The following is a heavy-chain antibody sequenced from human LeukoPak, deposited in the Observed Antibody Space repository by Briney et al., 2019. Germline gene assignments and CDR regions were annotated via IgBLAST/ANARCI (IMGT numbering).Heavy chain of an antibody. V-gene: IGHV3-53*04. Sequence: GGSLRPSCAASGFTVSSNYMSWVRQAPGKGLEWVSVIYSGGSTCYADSVKGRFTISRHNSKNTLYLQMNSLRAEDTAVYYCASGYGIYYFDYWGQGTLVTVSS. D-gene: IGHD5-18*01. CDR3: ASGYGIYYFDY. J-gene: IGHJ4*02. CDR1: GFTVSSNY. CDR2: IYSGGST.